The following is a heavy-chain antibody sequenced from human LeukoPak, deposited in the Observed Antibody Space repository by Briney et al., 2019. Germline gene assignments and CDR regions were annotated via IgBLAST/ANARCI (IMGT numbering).Heavy chain of an antibody. CDR3: AKEPRFWSGYIPPNWFDP. V-gene: IGHV3-23*01. J-gene: IGHJ5*02. D-gene: IGHD3-3*01. CDR1: GFTFSSYA. Sequence: PGGSLRLSCAASGFTFSSYAMRWVRQAPGKGLEWVSAISGSGGSTYYADSVKGRFTISRDNSKNTLYLQMNSLRAEDTAVYYCAKEPRFWSGYIPPNWFDPWGQGTLVTVSS. CDR2: ISGSGGST.